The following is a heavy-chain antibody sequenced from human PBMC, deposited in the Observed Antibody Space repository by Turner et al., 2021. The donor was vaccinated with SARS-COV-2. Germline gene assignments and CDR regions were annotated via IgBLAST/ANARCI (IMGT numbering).Heavy chain of an antibody. D-gene: IGHD3-3*01. CDR2: IYYSGST. V-gene: IGHV4-39*01. J-gene: IGHJ5*02. CDR3: ARQRGGLVVTIFGVVPYPWVAP. Sequence: QLQLQESGPGLVKPSETLSLTCTVSGGSISSSSYYWGWIRQPPGKGLEWIGSIYYSGSTYYNPSLKSRVTISVDTSKNQFSLKLSSVTAADQAGYYCARQRGGLVVTIFGVVPYPWVAPWGQGTLVTFSS. CDR1: GGSISSSSYY.